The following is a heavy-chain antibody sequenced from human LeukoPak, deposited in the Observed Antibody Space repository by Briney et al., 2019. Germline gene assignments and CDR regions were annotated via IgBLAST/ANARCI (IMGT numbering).Heavy chain of an antibody. J-gene: IGHJ4*02. Sequence: SETLSLTCTVSGGSISSYYWSWIRQPPGKGLEWIGYIYYSGSTNYNPSLKSRVTISVDTSKNQFSLKLSSVTAADTAVYYCARQSWGYYGSGSYYNEDYWGQGTLVTVSS. CDR1: GGSISSYY. V-gene: IGHV4-59*08. D-gene: IGHD3-10*01. CDR2: IYYSGST. CDR3: ARQSWGYYGSGSYYNEDY.